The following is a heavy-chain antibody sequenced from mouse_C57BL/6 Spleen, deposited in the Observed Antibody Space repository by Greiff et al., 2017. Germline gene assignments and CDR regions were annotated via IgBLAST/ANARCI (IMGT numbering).Heavy chain of an antibody. CDR2: IWSGGST. CDR3: ARVYSNYRYFDV. V-gene: IGHV2-2*01. J-gene: IGHJ1*03. D-gene: IGHD2-5*01. CDR1: GFSLTSYG. Sequence: QVQLKQSGPGLVQPSQSLSITCTVSGFSLTSYGVHWVRQSPGKGLEWLGVIWSGGSTDYNAAFISRLSISKDNSKSQVFFKMNSLQADDTAIYYCARVYSNYRYFDVWGTGTTVTVAS.